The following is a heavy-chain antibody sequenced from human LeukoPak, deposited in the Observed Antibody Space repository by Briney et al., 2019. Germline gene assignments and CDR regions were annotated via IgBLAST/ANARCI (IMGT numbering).Heavy chain of an antibody. D-gene: IGHD6-13*01. J-gene: IGHJ4*02. Sequence: NAGGSLRLSCTAYGFTFSDYYMSWIRQAPGKGLEWVSYISSGSSTIYYGDSVKGRFTISRDNAKNSLYLQMYSLRAEDTAVYYCARGLSAAADYWGQGILVTVSS. CDR1: GFTFSDYY. V-gene: IGHV3-11*04. CDR2: ISSGSSTI. CDR3: ARGLSAAADY.